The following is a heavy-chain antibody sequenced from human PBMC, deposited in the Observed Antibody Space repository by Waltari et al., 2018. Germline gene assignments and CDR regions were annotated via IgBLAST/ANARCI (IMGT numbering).Heavy chain of an antibody. CDR3: ARDQGYCSSTSCRVYYYYMDV. CDR2: ISYDGSNK. CDR1: GFTFSSYA. Sequence: QVQLVESGGGVVQPGRSLGLSCAASGFTFSSYAMHWVRQAPGKGLEWVAVISYDGSNKYYADSVKGRFTISRDNSKNTLYLQMNSLRAEDTAVYYCARDQGYCSSTSCRVYYYYMDVWGKGTMVTVSS. J-gene: IGHJ6*03. D-gene: IGHD2-2*01. V-gene: IGHV3-30*01.